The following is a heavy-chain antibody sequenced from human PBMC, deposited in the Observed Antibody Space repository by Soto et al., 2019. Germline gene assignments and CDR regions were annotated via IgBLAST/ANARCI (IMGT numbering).Heavy chain of an antibody. CDR3: ARDTRAAAGTGYFQH. CDR2: ISYDGSNK. CDR1: GFTFSSYA. V-gene: IGHV3-30-3*01. Sequence: QVQLVESGGGVVQPGRSLRLSCAASGFTFSSYAMHWVRQAPGKGLEWVAVISYDGSNKYYAGSVKGRFTISRDNSKNTLYLQMNSLRAEDTAVYYCARDTRAAAGTGYFQHWGQGTLVTVSS. J-gene: IGHJ1*01. D-gene: IGHD6-13*01.